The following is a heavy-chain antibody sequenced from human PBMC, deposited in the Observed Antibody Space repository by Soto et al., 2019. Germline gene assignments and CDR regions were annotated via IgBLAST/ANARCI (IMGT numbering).Heavy chain of an antibody. CDR2: IYASGSP. Sequence: ETLSLTCTISGGSISVYYWSWVRQPPGHELEWIGYIYASGSPYYNPSLRSRVTISADTSKNQISLKLTSPTAADTAVYYCARGVGSSPPRYWGRGTLVTVSS. D-gene: IGHD1-26*01. CDR1: GGSISVYY. J-gene: IGHJ4*02. CDR3: ARGVGSSPPRY. V-gene: IGHV4-59*01.